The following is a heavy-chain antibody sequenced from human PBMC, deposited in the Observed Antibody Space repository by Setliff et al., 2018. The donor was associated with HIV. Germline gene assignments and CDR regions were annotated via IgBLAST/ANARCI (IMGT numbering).Heavy chain of an antibody. D-gene: IGHD3-10*01. V-gene: IGHV1-69*05. J-gene: IGHJ4*02. CDR3: ARADTIVRGVKRGGYYFDY. CDR2: IIPIFGTA. Sequence: GASVKVSCKASGGTFSSYAISWVRQAPGQGLEWMGGIIPIFGTANYAQKFQGRVTITTDESTSTAYMELSSLRSEDTAVYYCARADTIVRGVKRGGYYFDYWGQGTLVTVSS. CDR1: GGTFSSYA.